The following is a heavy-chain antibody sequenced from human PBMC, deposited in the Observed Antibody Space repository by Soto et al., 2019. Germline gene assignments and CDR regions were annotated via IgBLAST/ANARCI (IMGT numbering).Heavy chain of an antibody. CDR2: IWYDGSNK. CDR3: ARDRRYSYGHFDY. Sequence: GGSLRLSCAASGFTFSSYGMHWVRQAPGKGLEWVAVIWYDGSNKYYADSVKGRFTISRDNSKNALYLQMNSSVTAADTAVYYCARDRRYSYGHFDYWGQGTLVTVSS. D-gene: IGHD5-18*01. CDR1: GFTFSSYG. V-gene: IGHV3-33*01. J-gene: IGHJ4*02.